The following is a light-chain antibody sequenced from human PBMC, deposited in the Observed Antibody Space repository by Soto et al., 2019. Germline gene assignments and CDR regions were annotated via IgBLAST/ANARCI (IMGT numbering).Light chain of an antibody. CDR2: GAS. J-gene: IGKJ5*01. CDR1: QSVSSSY. Sequence: EIVLPPSPGTLYLSTWDRATLSCRASQSVSSSYLAWYQQKPGQAPRLLIYGASSRATGIPDRFSGSGSGTDFTLTISRLEPEDFAVYDCQQYGSSPRITVGQRTRLEIK. V-gene: IGKV3-20*01. CDR3: QQYGSSPRIT.